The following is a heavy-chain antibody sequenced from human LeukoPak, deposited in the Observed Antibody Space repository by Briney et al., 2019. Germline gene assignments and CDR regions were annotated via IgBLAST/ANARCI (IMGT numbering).Heavy chain of an antibody. CDR1: GGSISSHY. Sequence: SETLSLTCTVSGGSISSHYWSWIRQPPGKGLEWIGYIYYSRSTNYNPSLKSRVTISVDTSKNQFSLKLSSVTAADTAVYYCARDAWYCSSTSCYSYSGYMDVWGKGTTVTVSS. CDR3: ARDAWYCSSTSCYSYSGYMDV. J-gene: IGHJ6*03. D-gene: IGHD2-2*01. V-gene: IGHV4-59*11. CDR2: IYYSRST.